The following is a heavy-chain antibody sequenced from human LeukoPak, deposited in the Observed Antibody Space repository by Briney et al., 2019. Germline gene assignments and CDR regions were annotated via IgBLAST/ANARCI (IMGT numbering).Heavy chain of an antibody. CDR1: GFSFSTYW. D-gene: IGHD5-24*01. Sequence: GGSLRLSCAASGFSFSTYWMHWVRQVPGTGPVWVSRTNADGSITDYTDSVKGRFTISRDNAKDTLYLQMNSLRPEDTAIYYCAKDIQLSTWGLGTMVTVSS. CDR3: AKDIQLST. J-gene: IGHJ3*01. CDR2: TNADGSIT. V-gene: IGHV3-74*01.